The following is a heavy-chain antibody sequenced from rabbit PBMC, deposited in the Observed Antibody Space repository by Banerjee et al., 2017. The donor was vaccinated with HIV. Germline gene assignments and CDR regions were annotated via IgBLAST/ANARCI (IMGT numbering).Heavy chain of an antibody. J-gene: IGHJ4*01. CDR1: GFSFSSGYD. CDR3: ARDLAGVIGWNFGL. V-gene: IGHV1S45*01. CDR2: IYTGSSGST. D-gene: IGHD4-1*01. Sequence: QEQLVESGGGLVQPGASLTLTCRASGFSFSSGYDMCWVRQAPGKGLEWIACIYTGSSGSTYYASWAKGRFTISKTSSTTVTLQMTSLTAADTATYFCARDLAGVIGWNFGLWGPGTLVTV.